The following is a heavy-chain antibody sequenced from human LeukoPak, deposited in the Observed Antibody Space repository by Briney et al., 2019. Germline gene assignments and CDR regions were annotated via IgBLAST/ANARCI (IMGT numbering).Heavy chain of an antibody. D-gene: IGHD3-10*01. CDR3: ATRGGGQMVRGIPDAFDI. Sequence: GDSLKISCKGSGYSFTSYWIGWVRQMPGKGLEWMGMFYPGDSDPRYSPSFRGQVTFSADKSISTAHLHWSSLKASDTAMYYCATRGGGQMVRGIPDAFDIWGQGTMVTVSS. CDR1: GYSFTSYW. J-gene: IGHJ3*02. CDR2: FYPGDSDP. V-gene: IGHV5-51*01.